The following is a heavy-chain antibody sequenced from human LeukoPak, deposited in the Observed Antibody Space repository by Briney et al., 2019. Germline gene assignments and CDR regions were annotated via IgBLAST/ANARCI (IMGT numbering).Heavy chain of an antibody. Sequence: GASVTVSFKASGYTFTIYGISWVRQAPGRGLEWMGWIGVYTGNTNYAQNLQGRVTMTTDTSTSTAYMELRSLRSDDTALYYCARSSWFGGRSEWRWFDPWGQGTLVTVSP. J-gene: IGHJ5*02. CDR1: GYTFTIYG. CDR2: IGVYTGNT. CDR3: ARSSWFGGRSEWRWFDP. D-gene: IGHD3-10*01. V-gene: IGHV1-18*01.